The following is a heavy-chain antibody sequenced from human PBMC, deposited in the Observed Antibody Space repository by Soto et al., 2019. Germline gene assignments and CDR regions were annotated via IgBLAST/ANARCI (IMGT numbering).Heavy chain of an antibody. CDR3: TRVISGSSGLFDY. CDR2: ISPDGSTT. V-gene: IGHV3-74*01. CDR1: GFTISNYW. D-gene: IGHD1-26*01. J-gene: IGHJ4*02. Sequence: GWSLRLSCVASGFTISNYWMHWVRQAPGKGLIWVSRISPDGSTTNYADSVKGRFTISRDNAKNTLYLQMDSLRAEDTALYYCTRVISGSSGLFDYWGQGTLVTVSS.